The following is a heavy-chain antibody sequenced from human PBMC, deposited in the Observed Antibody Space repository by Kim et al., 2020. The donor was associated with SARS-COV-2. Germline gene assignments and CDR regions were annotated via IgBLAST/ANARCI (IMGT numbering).Heavy chain of an antibody. CDR2: IYYSGTT. J-gene: IGHJ5*02. Sequence: SETLSLTCSVSGGSMTNYFWSWIRQPPGKGLEWIGDIYYSGTTYYNPSFKSRFSISVDTSNNRFSLRVSSVTAADTAMYYCARDGGYFGSGLYFHWFDPWGQGTLVTVSS. CDR1: GGSMTNYF. CDR3: ARDGGYFGSGLYFHWFDP. D-gene: IGHD3-10*01. V-gene: IGHV4-59*01.